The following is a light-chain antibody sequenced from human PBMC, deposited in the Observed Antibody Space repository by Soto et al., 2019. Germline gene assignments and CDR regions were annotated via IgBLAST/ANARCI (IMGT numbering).Light chain of an antibody. CDR2: KAS. CDR1: QSISSW. CDR3: QQYNSYSRT. J-gene: IGKJ1*01. Sequence: DIQMTQSPSTLSASVGDRVTITCRASQSISSWLAWYQQKPGKAPKLLIYKASSLESGVPSRFSGSGSGTELTLTISSLQPDEFATYSCQQYNSYSRTFGQGTKVEIK. V-gene: IGKV1-5*03.